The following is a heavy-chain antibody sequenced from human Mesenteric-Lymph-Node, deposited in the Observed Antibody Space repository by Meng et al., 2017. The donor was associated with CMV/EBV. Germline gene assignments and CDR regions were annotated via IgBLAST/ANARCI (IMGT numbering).Heavy chain of an antibody. V-gene: IGHV4-61*01. Sequence: SETLSLTCTVSGGSVSSGSYYWSWTRQPPGKGLEWIGYIYYSGSTNYNPSLKSRLTISVDTSKNQFSLKLSSVTAADTAVYYCARGYCSGGSCYPGSYWGQGTLVTVSS. CDR3: ARGYCSGGSCYPGSY. CDR2: IYYSGST. CDR1: GGSVSSGSYY. D-gene: IGHD2-15*01. J-gene: IGHJ4*02.